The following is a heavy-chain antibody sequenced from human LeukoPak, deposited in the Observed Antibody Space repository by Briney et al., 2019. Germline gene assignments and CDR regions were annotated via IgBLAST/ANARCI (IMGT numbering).Heavy chain of an antibody. V-gene: IGHV4-59*11. Sequence: SETLSLTCTVSGGSISSHYWSWIRQSPGKGLEWIGYIFYSGSTNYNPSLKSRVTISIDTSKNQFSLKLSSVTAADTAVYYCAGGFDSNPDYWGQGTLVTVSS. CDR2: IFYSGST. J-gene: IGHJ4*02. D-gene: IGHD3-16*01. CDR3: AGGFDSNPDY. CDR1: GGSISSHY.